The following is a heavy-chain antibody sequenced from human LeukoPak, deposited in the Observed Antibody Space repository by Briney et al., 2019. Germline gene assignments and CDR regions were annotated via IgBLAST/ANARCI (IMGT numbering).Heavy chain of an antibody. CDR1: GYTFTSYD. Sequence: VASVKVSCKASGYTFTSYDINWVRQATGQGLEWMGWMNPNSGNTGYAQKFQGRVTMTRNTSISTAYMELSSLRSEDTAVYYCARGRRISRSITMIVGYYYYYYMDVWGKGTTATISS. CDR2: MNPNSGNT. J-gene: IGHJ6*03. V-gene: IGHV1-8*01. CDR3: ARGRRISRSITMIVGYYYYYYMDV. D-gene: IGHD3-22*01.